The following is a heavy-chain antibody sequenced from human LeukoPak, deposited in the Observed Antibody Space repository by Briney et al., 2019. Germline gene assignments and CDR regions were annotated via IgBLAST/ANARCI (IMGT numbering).Heavy chain of an antibody. J-gene: IGHJ4*02. Sequence: ASVKVSCKASGYTFTSYGISWVRQAPGQGLEWMGWISAYNGNTDYAQKLQGKVTMTTDTSTSTAYMELRSLKSDDTAVYYCARVGQYCSSSSCFDYWGQGTLVTASS. D-gene: IGHD2-2*01. V-gene: IGHV1-18*01. CDR3: ARVGQYCSSSSCFDY. CDR2: ISAYNGNT. CDR1: GYTFTSYG.